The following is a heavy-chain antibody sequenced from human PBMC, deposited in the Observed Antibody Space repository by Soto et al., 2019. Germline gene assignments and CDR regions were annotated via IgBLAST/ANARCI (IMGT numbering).Heavy chain of an antibody. D-gene: IGHD2-15*01. CDR2: ISAYNGDT. Sequence: RXSVEVSFKASCYTFTNYDINWVRQAPGQGLEWMGWISAYNGDTNYAQKLQGRVTMTTDTSTSTAYMELRSLRSDDTAVYYCARSGLPDPVVVVGHTPFDPWGQGTLVTVS. CDR1: CYTFTNYD. J-gene: IGHJ5*02. V-gene: IGHV1-18*01. CDR3: ARSGLPDPVVVVGHTPFDP.